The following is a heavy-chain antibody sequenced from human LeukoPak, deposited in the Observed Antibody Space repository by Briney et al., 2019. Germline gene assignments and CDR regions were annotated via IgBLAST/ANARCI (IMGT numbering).Heavy chain of an antibody. J-gene: IGHJ6*03. V-gene: IGHV1-2*02. CDR2: INPNSGGT. CDR1: GYTFTGNY. Sequence: ASVKVSCKASGYTFTGNYMHWVRQAPGQGLEWMGWINPNSGGTNYAQKFQGRVTMTRDTSIGTAYMELNRLRSDDTAVYYCAREPSTIFGVGPYMDVWGKGTTVTVSS. CDR3: AREPSTIFGVGPYMDV. D-gene: IGHD3-3*01.